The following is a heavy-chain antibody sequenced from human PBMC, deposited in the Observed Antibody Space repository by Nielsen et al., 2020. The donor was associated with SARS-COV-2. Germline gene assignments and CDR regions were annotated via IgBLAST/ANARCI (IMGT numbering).Heavy chain of an antibody. J-gene: IGHJ6*02. Sequence: GSLKISCAASGFTFDDYGMSWVRQAPGKGLEWVSGINWNGGSTGYADSVQGRFTISRDNAKNTLYLQMNSLRAEDTAVYYCARHPIVVVPAAVSFYYYGMDVWGQGTTVTVSS. CDR2: INWNGGST. CDR3: ARHPIVVVPAAVSFYYYGMDV. CDR1: GFTFDDYG. V-gene: IGHV3-20*04. D-gene: IGHD2-2*01.